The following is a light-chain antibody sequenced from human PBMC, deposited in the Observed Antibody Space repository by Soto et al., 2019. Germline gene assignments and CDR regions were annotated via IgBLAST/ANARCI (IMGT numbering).Light chain of an antibody. V-gene: IGKV3-20*01. Sequence: EIVLTQSPGTLSVSPGERATLSCRASQSVGRNYLAWYQQKPGQAPRLIIYDASSRATGIPDRFSGSGSGTDFTLTISRLEPEDFAVYSCQQYASSPLTFGGGTKVEAK. CDR2: DAS. CDR1: QSVGRNY. J-gene: IGKJ4*01. CDR3: QQYASSPLT.